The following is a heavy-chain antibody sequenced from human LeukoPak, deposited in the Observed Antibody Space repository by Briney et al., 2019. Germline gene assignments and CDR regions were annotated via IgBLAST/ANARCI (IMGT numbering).Heavy chain of an antibody. V-gene: IGHV4-59*01. CDR2: IYYSGGT. Sequence: PSETLSLTCTVSGASISTYYWSWIRQPPGKGLEWIGYIYYSGGTNYNPSLKSRVTISVDTSKNQFSLKLSSVTAADTAVYYCARGGYSYEVVFGYFQHWGQGTLVTVSS. CDR1: GASISTYY. J-gene: IGHJ1*01. D-gene: IGHD5-18*01. CDR3: ARGGYSYEVVFGYFQH.